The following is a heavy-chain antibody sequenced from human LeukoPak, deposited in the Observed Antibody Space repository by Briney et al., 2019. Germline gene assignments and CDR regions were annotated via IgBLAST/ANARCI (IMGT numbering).Heavy chain of an antibody. D-gene: IGHD3-10*01. CDR1: GGSDSNGRYY. V-gene: IGHV4-61*01. Sequence: SETLSLTCTVSGGSDSNGRYYRRWIRQPPGKGLEWVGYIYYSGYTNYNPSLKSRVTISVDTSKDQFSLKLSYVNGGDPAVYYHARITRKYYVSGKAVDYWGQGTLVTVSS. CDR3: ARITRKYYVSGKAVDY. J-gene: IGHJ4*02. CDR2: IYYSGYT.